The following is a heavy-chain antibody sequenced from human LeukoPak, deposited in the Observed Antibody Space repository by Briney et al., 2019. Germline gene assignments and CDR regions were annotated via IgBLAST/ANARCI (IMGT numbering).Heavy chain of an antibody. D-gene: IGHD1-26*01. CDR3: ARDPGGLVGATPAYYFDY. Sequence: ASVKVSCEASGYTFTSYYMHWVRQAPGQGLEWMGIINPSGGSTSYAQKFQGRVTMTRDTSTSTVYMELSSLRSEDTAVYYCARDPGGLVGATPAYYFDYWGQGTLVTVSS. J-gene: IGHJ4*02. V-gene: IGHV1-46*01. CDR2: INPSGGST. CDR1: GYTFTSYY.